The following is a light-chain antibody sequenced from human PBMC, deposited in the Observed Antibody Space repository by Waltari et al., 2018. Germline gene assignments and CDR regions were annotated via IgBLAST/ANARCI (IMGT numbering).Light chain of an antibody. V-gene: IGKV3D-15*01. Sequence: EIVMTQSPATLSVSPGERATLSCRASQSVCSTLAWYQQKPGQPPRLLIYGASTRATATPARFSGSGSGTEFTLAISSLQSEDFAVYYCQQYYEWPLTFGGGTKVEIK. CDR2: GAS. J-gene: IGKJ4*01. CDR3: QQYYEWPLT. CDR1: QSVCST.